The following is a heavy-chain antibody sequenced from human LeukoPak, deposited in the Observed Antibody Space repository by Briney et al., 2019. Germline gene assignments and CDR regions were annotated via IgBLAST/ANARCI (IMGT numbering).Heavy chain of an antibody. V-gene: IGHV4-59*01. CDR3: ARDSSARGDFDY. CDR1: GGSISSYS. D-gene: IGHD3-10*01. J-gene: IGHJ4*02. CDR2: IYYSGST. Sequence: SETLSLTCTVSGGSISSYSWSWIRQPPGKGLEWIGYIYYSGSTNYNPSLKSRVTMSVDTSKNQFSLKLSSVTAADTAVYYCARDSSARGDFDYWGQGTLVTVSS.